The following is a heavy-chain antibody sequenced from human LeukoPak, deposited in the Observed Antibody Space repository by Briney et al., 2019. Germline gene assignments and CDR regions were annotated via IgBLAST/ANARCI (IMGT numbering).Heavy chain of an antibody. J-gene: IGHJ4*02. CDR1: GFTFSSYG. D-gene: IGHD4-17*01. CDR3: AKGRVPYGDHHYYLDY. V-gene: IGHV3-30*02. Sequence: PGGSLRLSCAASGFTFSSYGMHWVRQAPGKGLEWVAFIRYDGSNKYYADSVKGRFTISRDNSKNTLYLQMNSLRAEDTAVYYCAKGRVPYGDHHYYLDYWGQGTLVTVSS. CDR2: IRYDGSNK.